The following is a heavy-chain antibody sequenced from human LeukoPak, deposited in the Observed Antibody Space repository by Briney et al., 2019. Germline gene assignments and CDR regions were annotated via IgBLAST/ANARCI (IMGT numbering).Heavy chain of an antibody. J-gene: IGHJ4*02. Sequence: GGSLRLSCAASGFTFSSYAMSWVRQAPGKGLEWVSAISGSGGSTYYADSVKGRFTISRDNAKNSLYLQMNSLRAEDTAVYYCARERVDSGSSSAFDYWGQGTLVTVSS. V-gene: IGHV3-23*01. D-gene: IGHD1-26*01. CDR3: ARERVDSGSSSAFDY. CDR1: GFTFSSYA. CDR2: ISGSGGST.